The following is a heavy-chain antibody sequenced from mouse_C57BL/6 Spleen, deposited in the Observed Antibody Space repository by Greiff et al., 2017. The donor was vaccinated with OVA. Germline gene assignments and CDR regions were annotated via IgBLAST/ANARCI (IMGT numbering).Heavy chain of an antibody. Sequence: QVQLKESGPELVKPGASVKISCKASGYAFSSSWMNWVKQRPGKGLEWIGRIYPGDGDTNYNGKFKGKATLTADKSSSTAYMQLSSLTSEDSAVYFCASETTVVEFDYWGQGTTLTVSS. CDR3: ASETTVVEFDY. CDR2: IYPGDGDT. CDR1: GYAFSSSW. J-gene: IGHJ2*01. V-gene: IGHV1-82*01. D-gene: IGHD1-1*01.